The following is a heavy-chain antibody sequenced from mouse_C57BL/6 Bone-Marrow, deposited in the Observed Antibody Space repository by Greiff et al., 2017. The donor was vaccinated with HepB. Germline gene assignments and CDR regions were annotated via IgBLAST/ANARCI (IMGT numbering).Heavy chain of an antibody. CDR2: ISTFAYSI. CDR1: GFTFSDYE. V-gene: IGHV5-15*04. J-gene: IGHJ1*03. CDR3: AGKGYYYGSSYWYFDV. Sequence: EVKLVESGGGLVQPGGSLKLSCAASGFTFSDYEMAWVRQAQRKGPEWVAFISTFAYSINYADTVKGRFTISRKNAKNTLYMEMSSLRSEDTAMYYCAGKGYYYGSSYWYFDVWGTGTTLTVSS. D-gene: IGHD1-1*01.